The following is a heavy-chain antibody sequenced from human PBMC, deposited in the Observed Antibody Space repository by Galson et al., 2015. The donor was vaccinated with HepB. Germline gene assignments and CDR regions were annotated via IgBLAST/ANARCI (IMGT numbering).Heavy chain of an antibody. CDR1: GSTFTGYY. D-gene: IGHD5-12*01. CDR2: INPNSGGT. V-gene: IGHV1-2*06. Sequence: SVKVSCKASGSTFTGYYMHWVRQAPGRGLEWMGRINPNSGGTNYAQKFQGRVTMTRDTSISTAYMELSRLISDDTAVYYCARDASGYSGYPFDYWGQGTLVTVSS. J-gene: IGHJ4*02. CDR3: ARDASGYSGYPFDY.